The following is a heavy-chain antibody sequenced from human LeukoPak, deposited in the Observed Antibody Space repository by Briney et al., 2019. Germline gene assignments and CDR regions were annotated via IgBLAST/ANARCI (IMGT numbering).Heavy chain of an antibody. CDR2: IYTSGST. J-gene: IGHJ5*02. CDR3: ARDFPLLMTTVTTSWFDP. Sequence: SETLSLTCTVSGGSISSYYWSWIRQPAGKGLEWIGRIYTSGSTNYNPSLKSRVTMSVDTSKNQFSLKLSSVTAADAAVYYCARDFPLLMTTVTTSWFDPWGQGTLVTVSS. CDR1: GGSISSYY. V-gene: IGHV4-4*07. D-gene: IGHD4-4*01.